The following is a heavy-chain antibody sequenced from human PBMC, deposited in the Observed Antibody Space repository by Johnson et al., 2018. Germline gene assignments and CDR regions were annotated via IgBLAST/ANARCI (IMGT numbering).Heavy chain of an antibody. CDR3: VAMNIPAPEVPYDV. J-gene: IGHJ6*02. CDR2: IWYDGRNK. CDR1: GFTFSSYG. Sequence: QVQLVQSGGGVVQXGRSLRLSCAASGFTFSSYGMHWVRQAPGKGLEWVAVIWYDGRNKYYADSVKGRFTISRENAKNSLYLLMNSLRAGETAVYYCVAMNIPAPEVPYDVWGQGTTVTVSS. V-gene: IGHV3-33*01. D-gene: IGHD6-13*01.